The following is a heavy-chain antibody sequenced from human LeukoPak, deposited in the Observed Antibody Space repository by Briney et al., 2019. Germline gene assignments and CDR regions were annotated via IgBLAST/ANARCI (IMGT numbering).Heavy chain of an antibody. CDR3: ALRGPVVVPAAMPYFDY. V-gene: IGHV1-2*02. CDR2: INPNSGGT. Sequence: ASVKVSCKASGYTFTGYYMHWVRQAPGQGLEWMGWINPNSGGTNYAQKFQGRVTMTRDTSISTAYMELSRLRSDDTAVYYCALRGPVVVPAAMPYFDYWGQGTLVTVSS. J-gene: IGHJ4*02. D-gene: IGHD2-2*01. CDR1: GYTFTGYY.